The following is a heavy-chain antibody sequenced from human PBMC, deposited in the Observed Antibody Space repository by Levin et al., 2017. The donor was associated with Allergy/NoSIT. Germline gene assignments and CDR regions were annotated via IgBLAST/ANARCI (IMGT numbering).Heavy chain of an antibody. Sequence: PSQTLSLPCAVYGGSFSGYYWSWIRPPPGKGLEWIGEINHSGSTNYNPSLKSRVTISVDTSKNQFSLKLSSVTAADTAVYYCARGRYYGSGSYYPNSPFGYWGQGTLVTVSS. CDR2: INHSGST. D-gene: IGHD3-10*01. J-gene: IGHJ4*02. CDR3: ARGRYYGSGSYYPNSPFGY. V-gene: IGHV4-34*01. CDR1: GGSFSGYY.